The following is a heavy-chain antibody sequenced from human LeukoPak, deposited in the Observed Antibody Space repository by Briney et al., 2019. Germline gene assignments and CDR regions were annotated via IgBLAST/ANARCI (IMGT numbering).Heavy chain of an antibody. CDR1: GGSISSSSYY. CDR2: IHYSGST. CDR3: ARAGDNSGYSDF. Sequence: SETLSLTCTVSGGSISSSSYYWGWIRQPPGKGLEWIGSIHYSGSTYYNPSLKSRVTISVDTSKNQFSLKLSSVTAADTVVYYCARAGDNSGYSDFWGQGTLVTVSS. V-gene: IGHV4-39*01. D-gene: IGHD3-22*01. J-gene: IGHJ4*02.